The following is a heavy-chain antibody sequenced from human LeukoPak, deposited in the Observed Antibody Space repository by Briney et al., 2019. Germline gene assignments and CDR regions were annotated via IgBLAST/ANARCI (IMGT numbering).Heavy chain of an antibody. D-gene: IGHD5-24*01. CDR1: GFTVGTKY. J-gene: IGHJ2*01. CDR3: ARVGDHFHWNLDL. Sequence: PGGSLGLSCAASGFTVGTKYMNWVRQAPGKGLEWVSIIYSGGTTYYADSVKGRFTISRDTSKNTLSLQMNSLRAEDTAVYFCARVGDHFHWNLDLWGRGTLVTVSS. CDR2: IYSGGTT. V-gene: IGHV3-53*01.